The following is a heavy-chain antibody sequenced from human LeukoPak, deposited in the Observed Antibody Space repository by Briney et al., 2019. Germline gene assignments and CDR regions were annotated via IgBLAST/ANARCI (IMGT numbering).Heavy chain of an antibody. V-gene: IGHV4-34*01. D-gene: IGHD3-16*02. CDR2: INHSGST. CDR3: ATVIFDYIWGSYRLQDY. Sequence: KPSETLSLTCAVYGGSFSGYYWSWIRQPPGKGLEWIGEINHSGSTNYNPSLKSRVTISVDTSKNQFSLKLSSVTAADTAVYNCATVIFDYIWGSYRLQDYGAQGPLVT. CDR1: GGSFSGYY. J-gene: IGHJ4*02.